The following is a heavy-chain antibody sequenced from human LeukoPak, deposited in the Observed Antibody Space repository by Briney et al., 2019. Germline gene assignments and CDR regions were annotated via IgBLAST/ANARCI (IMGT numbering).Heavy chain of an antibody. CDR2: DYPSGAT. Sequence: SETLSLTCAVSPDSTSTYYWSWIRQSPAKGLEWIGHDYPSGATAYTPPFKSRVTISIDMSKKEFSLNLTSVTVPDTAFYYCAIPLW. J-gene: IGHJ2*01. CDR3: AIPL. CDR1: PDSTSTYY. V-gene: IGHV4-4*09. D-gene: IGHD2-2*02.